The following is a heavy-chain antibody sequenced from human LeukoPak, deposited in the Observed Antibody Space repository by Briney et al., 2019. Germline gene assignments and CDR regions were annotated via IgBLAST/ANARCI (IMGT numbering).Heavy chain of an antibody. CDR2: ITSSSTYI. J-gene: IGHJ6*03. CDR1: GFTFSSYN. V-gene: IGHV3-21*01. Sequence: GGSLRLSCAASGFTFSSYNMNWVRQAPGKGLEWVSSITSSSTYIYYADSVRGRFTISRDNAKNSLYLQMNSLRAEDTAVYFCARDPYSGNYGAYYYYYMDVWGKGTTVTVSS. CDR3: ARDPYSGNYGAYYYYYMDV. D-gene: IGHD1-26*01.